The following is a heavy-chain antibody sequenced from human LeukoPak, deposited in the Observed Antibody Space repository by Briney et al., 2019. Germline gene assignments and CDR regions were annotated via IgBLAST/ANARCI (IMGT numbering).Heavy chain of an antibody. CDR1: GFTFSSYG. D-gene: IGHD3-22*01. Sequence: GRSLRLSGAASGFTFSSYGMHWVRQAPGKGLEWVAVIWYDGSNKYYADSVKGRFTISRDNSKNTLYPQMNSLRAEDTAVYYCARDYYDSSGYFTSPCYWGQGTLVTVSS. CDR3: ARDYYDSSGYFTSPCY. J-gene: IGHJ4*02. CDR2: IWYDGSNK. V-gene: IGHV3-33*01.